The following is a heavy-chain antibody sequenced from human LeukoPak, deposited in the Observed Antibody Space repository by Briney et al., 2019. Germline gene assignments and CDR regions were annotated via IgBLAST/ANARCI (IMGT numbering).Heavy chain of an antibody. CDR1: GFTFSNSW. Sequence: PGGSLRLSCGVSGFTFSNSWMNWVRQAPGKGLEWVASVNTDESEKYYAGSVKGRFTISRDNAKNSLYLQMISLRAEDTAVYYCARDEGYSKFDYWGQGTLVTVSS. D-gene: IGHD5-12*01. J-gene: IGHJ4*02. V-gene: IGHV3-7*01. CDR2: VNTDESEK. CDR3: ARDEGYSKFDY.